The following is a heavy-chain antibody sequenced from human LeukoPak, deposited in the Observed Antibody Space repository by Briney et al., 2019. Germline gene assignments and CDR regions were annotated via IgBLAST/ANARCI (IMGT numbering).Heavy chain of an antibody. CDR1: GFTFSSYS. J-gene: IGHJ4*02. V-gene: IGHV3-48*04. Sequence: GGSLRLSCAASGFTFSSYSMNWVRQAPGKGLEWVSYISSSSTIYYADSVKGRFTISRDNAKNSLYLQMNSLRAEDTAVYYCARVSLPDYWGQGTLVTVSS. CDR3: ARVSLPDY. CDR2: ISSSSTI.